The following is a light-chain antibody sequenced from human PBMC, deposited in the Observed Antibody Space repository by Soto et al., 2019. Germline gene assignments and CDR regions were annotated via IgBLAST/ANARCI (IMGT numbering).Light chain of an antibody. CDR2: GAS. V-gene: IGKV3-15*01. Sequence: EIVMTQSPATLSVSPGERVTLSCRASQSVTISLAWYQQKPGQAPTLLIYGASTRATGTPVRFSGSGSGTEFTLTISSLEPEDFAVYYCQQRSNWPPLTFGGGTKVDIK. CDR1: QSVTIS. J-gene: IGKJ4*01. CDR3: QQRSNWPPLT.